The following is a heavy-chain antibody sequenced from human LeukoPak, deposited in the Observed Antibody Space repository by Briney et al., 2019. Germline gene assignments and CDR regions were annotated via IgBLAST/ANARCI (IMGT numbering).Heavy chain of an antibody. J-gene: IGHJ4*02. V-gene: IGHV3-23*01. CDR2: ISGSGGST. CDR1: GFTFSSYA. CDR3: ARDGGNTPKTIDY. D-gene: IGHD1-26*01. Sequence: PGGSLRLSCAASGFTFSSYAMSWVRQAPGKGLEWVSAISGSGGSTYYAASVKGRFTISRDNSKNTLFLQMNSLRAEDTAEYYCARDGGNTPKTIDYWGQGTLVTVSS.